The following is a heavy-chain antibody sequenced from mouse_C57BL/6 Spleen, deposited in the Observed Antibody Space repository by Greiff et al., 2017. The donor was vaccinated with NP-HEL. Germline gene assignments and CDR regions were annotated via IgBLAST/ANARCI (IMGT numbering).Heavy chain of an antibody. Sequence: VKVVESGPELVKPGASVKISCKASGYAFSSSWMNWVKQRPGKGLEWIGRIYPGDGDTNYNGKFKGKATLTADKSSSTAYMQLSSLTSEDSAVYFCASQRPYWYFDVWGTGTTVTVSS. J-gene: IGHJ1*03. D-gene: IGHD1-2*01. CDR2: IYPGDGDT. CDR1: GYAFSSSW. V-gene: IGHV1-82*01. CDR3: ASQRPYWYFDV.